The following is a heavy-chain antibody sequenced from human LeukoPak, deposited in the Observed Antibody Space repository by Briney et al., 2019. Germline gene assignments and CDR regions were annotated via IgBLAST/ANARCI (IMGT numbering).Heavy chain of an antibody. Sequence: PGRSLRLSCAASGFTFDDYAMHWVRQAPGKGLEWVSGISWNSGSIGYADSVKGRFTISRDNAKNSLYLQVNSLRAEGMALYYCAKDISGEYSSGWFDYWGQGTLVTVSS. CDR3: AKDISGEYSSGWFDY. CDR2: ISWNSGSI. CDR1: GFTFDDYA. J-gene: IGHJ4*02. D-gene: IGHD6-19*01. V-gene: IGHV3-9*03.